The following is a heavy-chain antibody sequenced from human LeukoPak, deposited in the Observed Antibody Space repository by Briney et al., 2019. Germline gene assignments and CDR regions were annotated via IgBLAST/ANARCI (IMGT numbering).Heavy chain of an antibody. CDR1: GGSFSGYY. D-gene: IGHD3-10*01. CDR3: ARGRYYYGSGSYYNRENDY. CDR2: INHSGST. Sequence: SETLSLTCAVYGGSFSGYYWSWIRQPPGKGLEWIGEINHSGSTNYNPSLKSRVTISVDTSKNQFSLKLSSVTAADTAVYYCARGRYYYGSGSYYNRENDYWGQGILVTVSS. J-gene: IGHJ4*02. V-gene: IGHV4-34*01.